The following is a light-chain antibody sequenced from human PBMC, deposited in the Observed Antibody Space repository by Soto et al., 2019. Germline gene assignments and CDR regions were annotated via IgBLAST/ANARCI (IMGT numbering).Light chain of an antibody. CDR3: QQRHSYPIT. Sequence: DIQLTQSPSFLSASVGDGITISCRASQGISSYLAWYQQKPWKAPKILIHTASTLQSGVPSRFSGSGAGAEFTLTISSLQPEDFATYYCQQRHSYPITFGQGTRLEIK. CDR2: TAS. J-gene: IGKJ5*01. V-gene: IGKV1-9*01. CDR1: QGISSY.